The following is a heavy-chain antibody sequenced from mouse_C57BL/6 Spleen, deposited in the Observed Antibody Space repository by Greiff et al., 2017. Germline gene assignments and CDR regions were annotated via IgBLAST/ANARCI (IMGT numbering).Heavy chain of an antibody. V-gene: IGHV1-15*01. CDR2: IDPETGGT. CDR1: GYTFTDYE. D-gene: IGHD2-4*01. J-gene: IGHJ3*01. CDR3: TRWRDYDGAWFAY. Sequence: QVQLQQSGAELVRPGASVTLSCKASGYTFTDYEMHWVKQTPVHGLDWIGAIDPETGGTAYNQKFTGKAILTADKSSSTAYMELRSLTSEDSAVYYCTRWRDYDGAWFAYWGQGTLVTVSA.